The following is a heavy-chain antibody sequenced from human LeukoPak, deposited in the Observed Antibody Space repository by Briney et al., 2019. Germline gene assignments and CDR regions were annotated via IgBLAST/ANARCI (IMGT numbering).Heavy chain of an antibody. V-gene: IGHV4-59*01. J-gene: IGHJ5*02. D-gene: IGHD6-6*01. CDR1: GGSFRGYY. CDR2: IYYSGST. Sequence: SETLSLTCAVYGGSFRGYYWSWIRQPPGKGLEWIGYIYYSGSTNYNPSLKSRVTISVDTSKNQFSLKLSSVTAADTAVYYCARDRRKYSSSPMSSHWFDPWGQGTLVTVSS. CDR3: ARDRRKYSSSPMSSHWFDP.